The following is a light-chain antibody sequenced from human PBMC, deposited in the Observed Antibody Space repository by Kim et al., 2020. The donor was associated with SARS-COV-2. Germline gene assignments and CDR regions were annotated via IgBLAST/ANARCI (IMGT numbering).Light chain of an antibody. CDR2: KAS. J-gene: IGKJ1*01. CDR1: QSVGSW. Sequence: SASVGDRVTITCRASQSVGSWVAWYQQKPGKPPKLHINKASRLDSGVPSRFSGSGSGTEFTLTINSLQPDDFATDYCLQYNIYRAFGQGTKVDIK. CDR3: LQYNIYRA. V-gene: IGKV1-5*03.